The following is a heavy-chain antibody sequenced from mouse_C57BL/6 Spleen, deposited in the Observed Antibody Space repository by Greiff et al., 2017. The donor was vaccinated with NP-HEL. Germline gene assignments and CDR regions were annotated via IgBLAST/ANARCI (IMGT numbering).Heavy chain of an antibody. Sequence: EVQRVESGGGLVKPGGSLKLSCAASGFTFSSYAMSWVRQTPEKRLEWVATISGGGSYTYYPDTVKGRFTISRDNAKNNLYLQMSHLKSEDTAMYYCARDREGSSYYAMDYWGQGTSVTVSS. CDR1: GFTFSSYA. CDR2: ISGGGSYT. D-gene: IGHD1-1*01. CDR3: ARDREGSSYYAMDY. J-gene: IGHJ4*01. V-gene: IGHV5-4*01.